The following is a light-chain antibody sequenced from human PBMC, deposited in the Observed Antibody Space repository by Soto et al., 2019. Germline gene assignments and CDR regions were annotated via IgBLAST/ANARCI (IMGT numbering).Light chain of an antibody. CDR1: SSDVGGYNY. CDR2: EVS. V-gene: IGLV2-14*01. J-gene: IGLJ1*01. CDR3: SSYTSSRAYV. Sequence: ALAQPASVSGSPGQSITISCTGTSSDVGGYNYVSWYQQQSGKAPKLMIHEVSNRPSGVSNRFSGSKSGNTASLTISGLQAEDEADYYCSSYTSSRAYVFGSGTKVTVL.